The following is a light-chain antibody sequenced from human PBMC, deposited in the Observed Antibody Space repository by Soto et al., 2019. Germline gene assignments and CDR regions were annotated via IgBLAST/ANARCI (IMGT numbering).Light chain of an antibody. J-gene: IGKJ4*01. Sequence: ETVLTQSPATLPLSPGERATLSFRASQSVSTYLAWYQQKPGQAPRLLIYDASNRATGIPARFSGSGSGTDFTLTISSLEPEDFAVYYCQQRRNWPLTFGGGTKVEIK. CDR2: DAS. CDR3: QQRRNWPLT. V-gene: IGKV3-11*01. CDR1: QSVSTY.